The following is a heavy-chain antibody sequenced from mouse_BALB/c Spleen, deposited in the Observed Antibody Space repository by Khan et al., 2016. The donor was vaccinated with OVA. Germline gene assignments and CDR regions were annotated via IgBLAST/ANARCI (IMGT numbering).Heavy chain of an antibody. V-gene: IGHV9-3-1*01. CDR3: ARVGYAGTMDY. J-gene: IGHJ4*01. D-gene: IGHD4-1*01. CDR1: GYTFTKNG. Sequence: QIQLVQSGPELKKPGETVKISCKASGYTFTKNGLNWAKQAPGKGLKWMGWINTYTGEPTYAVDFRGRFALSLETSASTAYLQINNLKNEDTATEFCARVGYAGTMDYWGQGSSVTVSS. CDR2: INTYTGEP.